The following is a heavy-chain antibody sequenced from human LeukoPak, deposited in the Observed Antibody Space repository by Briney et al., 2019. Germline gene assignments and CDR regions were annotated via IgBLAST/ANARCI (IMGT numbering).Heavy chain of an antibody. D-gene: IGHD6-13*01. CDR2: IYYSGST. CDR3: ARGQIAAAGTGELDY. Sequence: SETLSLTCTVSGGSISSSSYYWGWIRQPPGKGLEWIGSIYYSGSTYYNPSLKSRVTISVDTSKSQFSLKLSSVTAADTAVYYCARGQIAAAGTGELDYWGQGTLVTVSS. J-gene: IGHJ4*02. V-gene: IGHV4-39*01. CDR1: GGSISSSSYY.